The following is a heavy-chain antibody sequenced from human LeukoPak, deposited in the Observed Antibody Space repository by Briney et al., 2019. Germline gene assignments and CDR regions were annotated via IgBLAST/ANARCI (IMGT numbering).Heavy chain of an antibody. Sequence: PGGSLRLSCAGSGFKFDDYGMNWVRQVGGKELAGISAIHWNGGSTHYAESVRGRFTMSRDNARNSMFLHMNSLRAEDTAFDFCARDGTTIGYDYFPNWGQGILVTVSS. D-gene: IGHD2/OR15-2a*01. V-gene: IGHV3-20*04. J-gene: IGHJ4*02. CDR2: IHWNGGST. CDR3: ARDGTTIGYDYFPN. CDR1: GFKFDDYG.